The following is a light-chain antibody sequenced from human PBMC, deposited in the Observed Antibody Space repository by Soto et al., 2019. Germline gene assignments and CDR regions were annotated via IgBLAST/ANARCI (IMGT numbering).Light chain of an antibody. CDR3: QQYSSSRP. J-gene: IGKJ1*01. CDR2: GGS. Sequence: IVMTQYPATLSVSPGERATLSCRASQSVSSHYLAWYQQKPGQAPRLLIYGGSSRATGIPVRFSGSGSETDFTLTITRLEPEDFAVYYCQQYSSSRPFGQGTKVDI. CDR1: QSVSSHY. V-gene: IGKV3-20*01.